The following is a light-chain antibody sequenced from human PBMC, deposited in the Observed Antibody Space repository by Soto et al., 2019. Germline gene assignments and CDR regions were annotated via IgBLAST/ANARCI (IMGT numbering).Light chain of an antibody. J-gene: IGKJ2*01. Sequence: DLQMTQSPSSLSASVGDRVTITCRASQNIITYFNWYQQKPGKAPKLLIYAASTLQSGVPSRFSGSGSGTDFTLTISSLQPEDFATYFCLQSYTAPYTFGQGTKLEIK. V-gene: IGKV1-39*01. CDR3: LQSYTAPYT. CDR2: AAS. CDR1: QNIITY.